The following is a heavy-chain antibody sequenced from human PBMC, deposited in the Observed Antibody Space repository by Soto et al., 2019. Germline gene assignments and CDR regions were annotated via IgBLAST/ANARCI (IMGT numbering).Heavy chain of an antibody. CDR3: AHVYGGYDNFDY. CDR1: GFSLSTSGVG. D-gene: IGHD5-12*01. V-gene: IGHV2-5*02. Sequence: QITLKESGPTLVKPTQTLTLTCTFSGFSLSTSGVGVGWIRQPPGQALEWLALIYWDDYKRYSPSLKSRLTITKDTSKNQVVHTMTSMDPVDTATYYCAHVYGGYDNFDYWGQGTLVTVSS. J-gene: IGHJ4*02. CDR2: IYWDDYK.